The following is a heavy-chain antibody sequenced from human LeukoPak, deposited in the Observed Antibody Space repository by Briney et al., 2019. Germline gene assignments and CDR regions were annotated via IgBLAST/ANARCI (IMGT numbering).Heavy chain of an antibody. V-gene: IGHV5-51*01. CDR1: GYSFTSYW. CDR2: IYPGDSDT. J-gene: IGHJ4*02. Sequence: GESLKISCKGSGYSFTSYWIGWVRQMPGKGLEWVGIIYPGDSDTRYSPSFQGQVTISADKSISTAYLQWSSLKASDTAMYYCAMVGYYGSGSYPLDYWGQGTLVTVSS. D-gene: IGHD3-10*01. CDR3: AMVGYYGSGSYPLDY.